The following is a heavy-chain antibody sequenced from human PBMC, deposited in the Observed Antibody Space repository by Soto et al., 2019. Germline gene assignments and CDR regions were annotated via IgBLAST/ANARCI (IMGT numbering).Heavy chain of an antibody. D-gene: IGHD3-10*01. CDR3: AASYGSGYRAFDY. V-gene: IGHV1-69*02. J-gene: IGHJ4*02. CDR1: GDTFSFYT. CDR2: INPIVSMS. Sequence: QVQLVQSGTEVKKPGSSVKVSCKASGDTFSFYTINWVRQAPGLGLEWVGRINPIVSMSNYAQKFQGRVSMTADKSTSTAYMELGSLRCDDTAMYFCAASYGSGYRAFDYWGQGALVIVSS.